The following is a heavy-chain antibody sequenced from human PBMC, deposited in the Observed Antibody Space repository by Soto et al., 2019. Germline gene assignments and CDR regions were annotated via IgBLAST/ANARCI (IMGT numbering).Heavy chain of an antibody. CDR1: GYTFTSYG. CDR2: ISAYNGNT. V-gene: IGHV1-18*01. Sequence: QVQLVQSGAEVQKPGASVKVSCKASGYTFTSYGISWVRQAPGQGIEWMGWISAYNGNTNYAQKLQGRVTMTTDTSNSTDYMELRSLRDDDTAVYYCATYYYGSGSQDYYGRDVWAQGTTVTVSS. J-gene: IGHJ6*02. D-gene: IGHD3-10*01. CDR3: ATYYYGSGSQDYYGRDV.